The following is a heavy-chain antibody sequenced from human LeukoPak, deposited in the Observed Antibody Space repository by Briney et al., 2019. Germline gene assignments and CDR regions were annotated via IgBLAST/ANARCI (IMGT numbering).Heavy chain of an antibody. V-gene: IGHV3-30*03. CDR1: GFTFSSYG. Sequence: GGSLRLSCAASGFTFSSYGMHWVRQAPGKGLEWVAVISYDGSNKYYADSVKGRFTISRDNSKNTLYLQMNSLKTEDTAVYYCTTDLPYSSGWHPPNFDYWGQGTLVTVSS. D-gene: IGHD6-19*01. CDR3: TTDLPYSSGWHPPNFDY. J-gene: IGHJ4*02. CDR2: ISYDGSNK.